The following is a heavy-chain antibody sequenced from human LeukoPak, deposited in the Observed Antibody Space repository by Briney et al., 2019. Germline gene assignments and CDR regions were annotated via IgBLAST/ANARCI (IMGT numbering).Heavy chain of an antibody. CDR2: SNHGGTT. V-gene: IGHV4-34*01. CDR1: GGSFSGYY. D-gene: IGHD4-17*01. J-gene: IGHJ4*02. Sequence: PSETLSLTCAVDGGSFSGYYWTWIRQLPGGGLEWIGESNHGGTTNCNPSLKSRVTVSVDPSKNLFSLTLTSVTAADTALYYCARGSRAGDNVLDFWGRGNQVTVSS. CDR3: ARGSRAGDNVLDF.